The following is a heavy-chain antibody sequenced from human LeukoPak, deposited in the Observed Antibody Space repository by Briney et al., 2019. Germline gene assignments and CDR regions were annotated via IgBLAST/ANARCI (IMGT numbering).Heavy chain of an antibody. CDR2: ISGTSSYI. CDR1: GFTFSTYS. CDR3: VTLELRVLDY. V-gene: IGHV3-21*01. Sequence: GGSLRLSXAASGFTFSTYSMNWVRQAPGKGLEWVSSISGTSSYIYYADSVKGRFTISRDNAKNSLYLQMNSLRAEDTAVYYCVTLELRVLDYWGQGTLVTVSS. D-gene: IGHD1-7*01. J-gene: IGHJ4*02.